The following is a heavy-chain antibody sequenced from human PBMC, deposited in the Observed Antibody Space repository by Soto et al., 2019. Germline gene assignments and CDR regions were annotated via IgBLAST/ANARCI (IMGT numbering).Heavy chain of an antibody. Sequence: QVRLVQSGAEVKKPGSALKVSCKASGGTFRSYTISWLRQAPGQGLEWMGGIIPACGTPTYAQKFQGRLTITADESTTTAYMDLSSLKSEDTAVYYCARDQELYDEGMPAALHIWGQGTMVTVSS. CDR3: ARDQELYDEGMPAALHI. CDR1: GGTFRSYT. V-gene: IGHV1-69*12. CDR2: IIPACGTP. J-gene: IGHJ3*02. D-gene: IGHD2-8*01.